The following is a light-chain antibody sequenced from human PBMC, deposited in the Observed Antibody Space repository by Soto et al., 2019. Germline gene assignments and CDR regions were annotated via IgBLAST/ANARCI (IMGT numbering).Light chain of an antibody. Sequence: EIVLTQSPATLSSFPGDRVTLSCRASQYINTRLAWYQHRPGQAPRLLIYGGTKTTSGVPDRFSGSGSGTDFTLTISSLDPEDSAVYYCQHYGSSFLPFGGGTKVDI. CDR3: QHYGSSFLP. CDR1: QYINTR. CDR2: GGT. J-gene: IGKJ4*01. V-gene: IGKV3-20*01.